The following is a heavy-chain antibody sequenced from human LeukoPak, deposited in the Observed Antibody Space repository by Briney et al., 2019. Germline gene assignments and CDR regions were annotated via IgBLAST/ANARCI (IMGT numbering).Heavy chain of an antibody. CDR3: ARYCSSTSCYISGFDY. Sequence: ASVKVSCKVSGYTLTELSMHWVRQAPGKGLEWMGGFDPEDGETIYAQKFQGRVTMTTDTSTSTAYMELRSLRSDDTAVYYCARYCSSTSCYISGFDYWGQGTLVTVSS. V-gene: IGHV1-24*01. CDR1: GYTLTELS. D-gene: IGHD2-2*01. CDR2: FDPEDGET. J-gene: IGHJ4*02.